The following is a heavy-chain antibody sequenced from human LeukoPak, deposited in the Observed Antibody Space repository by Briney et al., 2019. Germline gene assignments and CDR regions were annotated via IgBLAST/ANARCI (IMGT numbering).Heavy chain of an antibody. J-gene: IGHJ4*02. D-gene: IGHD2-15*01. Sequence: ASVRVSCKASGGTFSSYAISWVRQAPGQGLEWMGGIIPIFGTANYAQKFQGRVTITADESTSTAYMELSSLRSEDTAVYYCARGDTPESDYWGQGTLVTVSS. CDR1: GGTFSSYA. V-gene: IGHV1-69*01. CDR2: IIPIFGTA. CDR3: ARGDTPESDY.